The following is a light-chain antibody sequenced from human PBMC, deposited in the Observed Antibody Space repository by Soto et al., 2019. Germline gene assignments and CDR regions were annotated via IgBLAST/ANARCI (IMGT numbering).Light chain of an antibody. V-gene: IGKV3-15*01. J-gene: IGKJ1*01. Sequence: EIVMTQSPATLSVSPGERATLSCRASQSVSSNLAWYQQKPGQAPRLLLYGASTRATAIPARFSGSGAGTEFTPTISRLQSEDFAVYYCQQYNNWPCTFGQGTKVEIK. CDR3: QQYNNWPCT. CDR1: QSVSSN. CDR2: GAS.